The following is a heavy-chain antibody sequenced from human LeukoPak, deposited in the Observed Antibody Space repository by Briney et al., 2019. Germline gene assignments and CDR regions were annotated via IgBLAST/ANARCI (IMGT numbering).Heavy chain of an antibody. J-gene: IGHJ4*02. CDR1: VGTFSSYA. D-gene: IGHD1-26*01. CDR3: ASGAPGSYYSTPFDY. V-gene: IGHV1-69*04. Sequence: SVKVSCKASVGTFSSYARSWVRQAPGQGREWMGRIIPILGIANYAQKFQGRVTITADKSTSTAYMELSSLRSEDTAVYYCASGAPGSYYSTPFDYWGQGTLVTVSS. CDR2: IIPILGIA.